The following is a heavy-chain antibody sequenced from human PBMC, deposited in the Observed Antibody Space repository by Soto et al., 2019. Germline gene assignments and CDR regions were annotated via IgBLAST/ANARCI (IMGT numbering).Heavy chain of an antibody. CDR2: ISSSGSST. CDR3: ARAAAARSAALY. Sequence: QVQLVESGGGLVKPGGSLRLSCAASGFTFGDYYMSWIRQAPGKGLEWVSYISSSGSSTYYVDSVRGRFTISRDNAKNSLYLQLDSLVAEDTAVYYCARAAAARSAALYWGQGTLVTVSS. D-gene: IGHD6-6*01. CDR1: GFTFGDYY. V-gene: IGHV3-11*01. J-gene: IGHJ4*02.